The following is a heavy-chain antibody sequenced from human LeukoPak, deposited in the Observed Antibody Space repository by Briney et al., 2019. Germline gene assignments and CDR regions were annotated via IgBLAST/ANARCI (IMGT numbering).Heavy chain of an antibody. J-gene: IGHJ4*02. Sequence: GGSLRLSCAASGFTFSSYAMHWVRQAPGKGLEWVAVISYDGSNKYYADSVKGRFTISRDNSKNTLYLQMNSLRAEDTAVYYCARHAFSDSSGWAFDYWGQGTLVTVSS. CDR1: GFTFSSYA. D-gene: IGHD6-19*01. CDR3: ARHAFSDSSGWAFDY. V-gene: IGHV3-30-3*01. CDR2: ISYDGSNK.